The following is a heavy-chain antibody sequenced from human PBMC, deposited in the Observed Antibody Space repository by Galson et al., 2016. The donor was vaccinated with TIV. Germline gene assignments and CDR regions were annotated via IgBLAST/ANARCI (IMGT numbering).Heavy chain of an antibody. CDR3: VRAGSGWYELDS. Sequence: SLRLSCAASGFTFRSYTMNWVRQAPGKGLEWVSAITTTVPNTYYADSLKGRFTISRDNAKNSLFLQMNSLRVEDTGVYYCVRAGSGWYELDSWGQGTLVTVSS. V-gene: IGHV3-21*01. D-gene: IGHD6-19*01. CDR2: ITTTVPNT. J-gene: IGHJ4*02. CDR1: GFTFRSYT.